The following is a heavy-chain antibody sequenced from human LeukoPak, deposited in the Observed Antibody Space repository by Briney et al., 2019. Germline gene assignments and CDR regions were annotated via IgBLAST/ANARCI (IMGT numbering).Heavy chain of an antibody. V-gene: IGHV1-18*01. Sequence: ASVKVSCKASGYTFPNYGITWVRQAPGQGLQWMGWVSAYNGDSKYAQNLQGRVTMTTDTSTSTAYMELRSLTSDDTAVYYCASAVTTGAYYFDYWGQGTLVTVSS. J-gene: IGHJ4*02. CDR3: ASAVTTGAYYFDY. D-gene: IGHD4-11*01. CDR2: VSAYNGDS. CDR1: GYTFPNYG.